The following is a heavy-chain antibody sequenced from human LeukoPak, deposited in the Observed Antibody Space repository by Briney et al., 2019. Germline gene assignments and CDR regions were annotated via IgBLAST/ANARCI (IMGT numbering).Heavy chain of an antibody. J-gene: IGHJ4*02. CDR2: IYYSGST. V-gene: IGHV4-59*01. CDR1: GDSIRSYY. Sequence: SETLSLTCTVSGDSIRSYYWSWIRQPPGKGLEWIGYIYYSGSTNYNPSLKSRVTISVDTSKNQFSRKLSSVTAADTAVYYCARDRISGSSVSYFDFWGQGTLVTVSS. CDR3: ARDRISGSSVSYFDF. D-gene: IGHD1-26*01.